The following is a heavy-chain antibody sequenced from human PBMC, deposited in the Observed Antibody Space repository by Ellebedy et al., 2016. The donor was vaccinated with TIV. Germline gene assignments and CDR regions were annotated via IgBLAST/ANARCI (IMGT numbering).Heavy chain of an antibody. CDR2: FSGYNGNT. CDR3: ARFVDGDYEDY. CDR1: GYTFTNYG. Sequence: AASVKVSCKASGYTFTNYGISWVRQAPGQGLEWMGWFSGYNGNTYSAQKLQGRVPMTTDTSTSTAYMELRSLRSDDTAVYYCARFVDGDYEDYWGQGALVTVSS. J-gene: IGHJ4*02. D-gene: IGHD4-17*01. V-gene: IGHV1-18*04.